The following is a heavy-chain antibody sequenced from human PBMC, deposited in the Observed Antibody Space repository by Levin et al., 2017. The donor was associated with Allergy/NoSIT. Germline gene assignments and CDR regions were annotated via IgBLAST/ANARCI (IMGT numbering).Heavy chain of an antibody. CDR3: ARVLRFYYYYYMDV. D-gene: IGHD5-12*01. V-gene: IGHV3-33*01. J-gene: IGHJ6*03. Sequence: GESLKISCAASGFTFSSYGMHWVRQAPGKGLEWVAVIWDDGYKKYYADSVKGRFTIPRDNSKNTLYLQMNSLRAEDTAVYYRARVLRFYYYYYMDVWGKGTTVTVSS. CDR1: GFTFSSYG. CDR2: IWDDGYKK.